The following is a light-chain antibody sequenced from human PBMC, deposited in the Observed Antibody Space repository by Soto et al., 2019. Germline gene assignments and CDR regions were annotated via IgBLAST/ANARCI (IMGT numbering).Light chain of an antibody. CDR1: QRVSSSY. CDR3: QQYGSSPWT. Sequence: PGERATLSCRASQRVSSSYLAWYQQKPGQAPRLLIYGASSRATGIPDRFSGSGSGTDFTLTISRLEPEDFAVYYCQQYGSSPWTFGQGTKVEIK. CDR2: GAS. J-gene: IGKJ1*01. V-gene: IGKV3-20*01.